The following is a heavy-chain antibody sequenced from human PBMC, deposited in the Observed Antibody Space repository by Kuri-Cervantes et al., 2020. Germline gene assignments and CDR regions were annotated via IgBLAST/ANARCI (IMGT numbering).Heavy chain of an antibody. CDR3: ARDDPPGYSRAGSIDI. D-gene: IGHD2-15*01. J-gene: IGHJ3*02. V-gene: IGHV1-2*02. CDR2: INPNSGGT. CDR1: GYTFTGYY. Sequence: ASVKVSCKASGYTFTGYYMHWVRQAPGQGLEWMGWINPNSGGTNYAQKFQGRVTMTRDTSISAAYMELSSLRSEDTAVYYCARDDPPGYSRAGSIDIWGQGTMVTVSS.